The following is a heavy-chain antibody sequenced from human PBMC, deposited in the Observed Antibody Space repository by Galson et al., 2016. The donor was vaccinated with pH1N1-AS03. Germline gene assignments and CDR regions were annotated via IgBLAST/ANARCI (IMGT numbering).Heavy chain of an antibody. J-gene: IGHJ3*02. CDR1: GYPFTSYW. D-gene: IGHD1-26*01. CDR3: ATGHYYSGLYRDAFDT. V-gene: IGHV5-10-1*01. CDR2: IDPSDSYI. Sequence: QSGAEVKKPGESLRISCKGSGYPFTSYWINWVRQMPGKSLEWIGRIDPSDSYINYSPAFESPATISSDKSTTTAYLQWNDLKSADTAVYFCATGHYYSGLYRDAFDTWGQGTRVTVSS.